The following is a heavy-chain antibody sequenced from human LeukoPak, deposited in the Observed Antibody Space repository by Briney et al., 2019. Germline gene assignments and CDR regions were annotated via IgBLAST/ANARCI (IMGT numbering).Heavy chain of an antibody. Sequence: GGSLRLSCAASGFTFIGSAMHWVRQASGKGLEWVGRIRSKANSYATAYAASVKGRFTISRDDSKNTAYLQMNSLKTEDTAVYYCTRLALYGDYRDAFDIWGQGTMVTVSS. CDR2: IRSKANSYAT. D-gene: IGHD4-17*01. CDR1: GFTFIGSA. J-gene: IGHJ3*02. V-gene: IGHV3-73*01. CDR3: TRLALYGDYRDAFDI.